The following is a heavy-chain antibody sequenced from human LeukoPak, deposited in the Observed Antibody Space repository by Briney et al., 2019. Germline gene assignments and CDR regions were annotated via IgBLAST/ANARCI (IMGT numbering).Heavy chain of an antibody. D-gene: IGHD3-10*01. V-gene: IGHV1-2*02. Sequence: ASVKVSCKASAYTFTGYYMHWVRQAPGQGLEWMGWIYPNSGGTNYAQKFQGRVTMTRDTSISTAYMELSRLRYDDTAVYYCATNILVRDIINWFDPWGQGTLVTVSS. CDR3: ATNILVRDIINWFDP. J-gene: IGHJ5*02. CDR1: AYTFTGYY. CDR2: IYPNSGGT.